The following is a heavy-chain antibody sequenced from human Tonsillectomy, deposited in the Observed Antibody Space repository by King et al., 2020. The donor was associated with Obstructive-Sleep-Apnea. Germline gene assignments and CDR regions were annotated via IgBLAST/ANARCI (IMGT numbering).Heavy chain of an antibody. Sequence: VQLVESGGGVVQPGRSLRLSCAASGFTFSSYAMHWVLQAPGKGLEWVAGISYDGSNKNYADSVKCRFTISRDNSKNTLSLQMKSLRAEEPAVYYCARTPGIAAAGILGYYYYGMDVWGQGTTVTVSS. CDR1: GFTFSSYA. CDR3: ARTPGIAAAGILGYYYYGMDV. J-gene: IGHJ6*02. D-gene: IGHD6-13*01. V-gene: IGHV3-30-3*01. CDR2: ISYDGSNK.